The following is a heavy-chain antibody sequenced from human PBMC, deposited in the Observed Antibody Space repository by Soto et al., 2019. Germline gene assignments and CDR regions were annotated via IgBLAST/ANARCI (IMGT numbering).Heavy chain of an antibody. D-gene: IGHD1-26*01. V-gene: IGHV2-26*01. Sequence: SGPTLVNPTETLTLTCTVSGFSLSNSVMGVTWIRQPPGKALEWLAHIFSGDQRSYGTSLKSRLTISRDTSKSQVVLSMTNVDPVDTGTYFCARIRWDLDYAMDVWGQGTTVTVSS. CDR3: ARIRWDLDYAMDV. CDR2: IFSGDQR. J-gene: IGHJ6*02. CDR1: GFSLSNSVMG.